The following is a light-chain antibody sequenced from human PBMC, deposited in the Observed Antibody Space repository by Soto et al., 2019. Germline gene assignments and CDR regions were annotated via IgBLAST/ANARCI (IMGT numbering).Light chain of an antibody. CDR1: SSDVGGYNY. V-gene: IGLV2-8*01. J-gene: IGLJ3*02. CDR3: SSYAGSNTFL. Sequence: QSVLTQPASVSGSPGQSITISCTGTSSDVGGYNYVSWYQQHPGKAPKLIIYEVSNRPSGVPDRFSGSKSGNTASLTVSGLQAEDEADYYCSSYAGSNTFLFGGGTKLTVL. CDR2: EVS.